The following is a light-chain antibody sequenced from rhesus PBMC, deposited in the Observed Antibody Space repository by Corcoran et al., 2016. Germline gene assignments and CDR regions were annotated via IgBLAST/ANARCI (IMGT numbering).Light chain of an antibody. CDR3: LPYSSSPRT. CDR2: KAS. CDR1: QNINTW. J-gene: IGKJ1*01. Sequence: DIQMTQSPSSLSASVGDTVTITCRASQNINTWLDWYQQKPGKAPKLLIYKASTLQSGVPTRFRGSGSGTDFTLTISSLQPEDFASYHCLPYSSSPRTFGQGTKVEIK. V-gene: IGKV1-22*01.